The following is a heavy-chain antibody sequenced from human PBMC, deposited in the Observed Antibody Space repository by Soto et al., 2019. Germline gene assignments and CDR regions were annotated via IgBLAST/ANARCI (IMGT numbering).Heavy chain of an antibody. J-gene: IGHJ1*01. CDR1: GFTFSGYW. CDR3: ERQGSHQFFQH. CDR2: ISTDGSTT. V-gene: IGHV3-74*01. Sequence: GGSLRLSCAASGFTFSGYWMHWVRQAPGKGLVWVSRISTDGSTTTYADSAEGRFTISRDNAKNTLYLQMNSLRAEDTAVYYCERQGSHQFFQHWGQGTLVTVSS.